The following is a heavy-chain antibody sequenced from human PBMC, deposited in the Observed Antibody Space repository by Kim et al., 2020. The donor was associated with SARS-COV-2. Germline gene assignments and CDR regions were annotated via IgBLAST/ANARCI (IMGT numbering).Heavy chain of an antibody. D-gene: IGHD6-13*01. CDR1: GYSFTSYW. CDR3: AVYSSNKGATFDY. J-gene: IGHJ4*02. Sequence: GESLKISCKGSGYSFTSYWIGWVRQMPGKGLEWMGIIYPGDSDTRYSPSFQGQVTISADKSISTAYLQWSSLKASDTAMYYCAVYSSNKGATFDYWGQGTLVTVSS. V-gene: IGHV5-51*01. CDR2: IYPGDSDT.